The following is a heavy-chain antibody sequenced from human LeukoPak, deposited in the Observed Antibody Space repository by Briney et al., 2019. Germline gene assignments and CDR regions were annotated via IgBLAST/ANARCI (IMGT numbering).Heavy chain of an antibody. Sequence: PGGSLRLSCAASGFTFSSYGMSWVRQAPGKGLQWVSAISASGGSTYYADSVKGRFTISRDNSKNTLFLQMNSLRAEDTAVYYCAKDRDYGGNRGGYWGQGTLVTVSS. CDR1: GFTFSSYG. V-gene: IGHV3-23*01. D-gene: IGHD4-23*01. J-gene: IGHJ4*02. CDR3: AKDRDYGGNRGGY. CDR2: ISASGGST.